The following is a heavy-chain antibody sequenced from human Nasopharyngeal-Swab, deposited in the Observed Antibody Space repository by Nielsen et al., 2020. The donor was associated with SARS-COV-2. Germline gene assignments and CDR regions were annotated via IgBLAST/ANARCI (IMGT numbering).Heavy chain of an antibody. D-gene: IGHD6-6*01. Sequence: SVKVSCKASGGTFSSYAISWVRQAPGQGLEWMGGIIPIFGTANYAQKFQGRVTITADESTSTACMELSSLRSEDTAVYYCARGIAARSWFDPWGQGTLVTVSS. CDR3: ARGIAARSWFDP. CDR2: IIPIFGTA. CDR1: GGTFSSYA. V-gene: IGHV1-69*13. J-gene: IGHJ5*02.